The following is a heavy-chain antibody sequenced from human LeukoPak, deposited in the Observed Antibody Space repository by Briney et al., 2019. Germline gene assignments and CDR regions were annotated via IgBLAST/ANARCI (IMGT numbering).Heavy chain of an antibody. D-gene: IGHD3-10*01. V-gene: IGHV3-48*04. Sequence: GGSLRLSCAASGFTFSSYSMNWVRQAPGKGLEWVSYISSSSSTIYYADSVKGRFTISRDNAKNSLYLQMNSLRAEDTAVYYCASDNHYGYDFWGQGTLVTVSS. J-gene: IGHJ4*02. CDR1: GFTFSSYS. CDR2: ISSSSSTI. CDR3: ASDNHYGYDF.